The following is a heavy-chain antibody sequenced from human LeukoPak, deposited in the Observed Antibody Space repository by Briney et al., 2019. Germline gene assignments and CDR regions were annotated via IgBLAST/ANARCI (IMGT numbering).Heavy chain of an antibody. J-gene: IGHJ4*02. V-gene: IGHV1-18*01. CDR2: ISAYNGNT. Sequence: GASVKVSCKASGYTFTSYGISWVRQAPGQGLEWMGWISAYNGNTNYAQKLQGRVTMTTDTSTSTAYMELRSLRSDDTAVYYCARVDGSGSYWSRSFDYWGQGTPVTVSS. D-gene: IGHD3-10*01. CDR3: ARVDGSGSYWSRSFDY. CDR1: GYTFTSYG.